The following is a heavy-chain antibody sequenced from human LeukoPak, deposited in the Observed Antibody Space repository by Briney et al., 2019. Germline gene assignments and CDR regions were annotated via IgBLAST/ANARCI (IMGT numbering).Heavy chain of an antibody. Sequence: GGSLRLSCAASGFTFSSYGMSWVRQAPGKGLEWVSYISSSGSTIYYADSVKGRFTISRDNAKNSLYLQMNSLKTEDTAVYYCTKKKNYYDSSGYYFDYWGQGTLVTVSS. CDR2: ISSSGSTI. V-gene: IGHV3-48*04. CDR1: GFTFSSYG. CDR3: TKKKNYYDSSGYYFDY. D-gene: IGHD3-22*01. J-gene: IGHJ4*02.